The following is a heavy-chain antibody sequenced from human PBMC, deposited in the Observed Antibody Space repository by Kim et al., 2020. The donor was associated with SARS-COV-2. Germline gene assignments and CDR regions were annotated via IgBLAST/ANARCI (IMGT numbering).Heavy chain of an antibody. CDR1: GYTFTSYA. D-gene: IGHD6-6*01. CDR2: INTNTGNP. CDR3: ARTPSYGAARRLFGWGYFDY. Sequence: ASVKVSCKASGYTFTSYAMNWVRQAPGQGLEWMGWINTNTGNPTYAQGFTGRFVFSLDTSVSTAYLQISSLKAEDTAVYYCARTPSYGAARRLFGWGYFDYWGQGTLVTVSS. J-gene: IGHJ4*02. V-gene: IGHV7-4-1*02.